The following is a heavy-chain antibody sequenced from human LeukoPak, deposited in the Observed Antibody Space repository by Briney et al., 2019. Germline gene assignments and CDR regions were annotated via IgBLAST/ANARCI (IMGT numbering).Heavy chain of an antibody. CDR2: INPSGGST. D-gene: IGHD5-18*01. CDR1: GYTFTSYY. J-gene: IGHJ4*02. Sequence: GASVKVSCKASGYTFTSYYMHWVRQAPGQGLEWMGIINPSGGSTSYAQKFQGRVTMTRDTSSSTVYMELSSLRSEDTAVYYCARSAIQLWFLDYWGQGTLVTVSS. V-gene: IGHV1-46*03. CDR3: ARSAIQLWFLDY.